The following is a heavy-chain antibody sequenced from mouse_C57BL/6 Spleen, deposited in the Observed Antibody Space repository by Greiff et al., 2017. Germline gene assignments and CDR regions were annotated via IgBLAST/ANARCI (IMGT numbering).Heavy chain of an antibody. CDR3: ARNRSSWFAY. CDR1: GYAFSSSW. V-gene: IGHV1-82*01. CDR2: IYPGDGDT. J-gene: IGHJ3*01. D-gene: IGHD1-1*01. Sequence: QVQLQQSGPELVKPGASVKISCKASGYAFSSSWMNWVKQRPGKGLEWIGRIYPGDGDTNYNGKFKGKATLTADKSSSTAYMQLSSLTSEDSAVYFCARNRSSWFAYWGQGTLVTVSA.